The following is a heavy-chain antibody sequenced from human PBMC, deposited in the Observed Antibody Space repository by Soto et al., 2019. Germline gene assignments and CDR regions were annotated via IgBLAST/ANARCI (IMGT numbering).Heavy chain of an antibody. J-gene: IGHJ4*02. CDR1: GFTFSSYG. CDR2: IWYDGSNK. CDR3: ARETDGDHYYFDY. Sequence: QVQLVESGGGVVQPGRSLRLSCAASGFTFSSYGMHWVRQAPGKGLEWVAVIWYDGSNKYYADSVKGRFTISRDNSKNTLYLQMNSLRAEDTAVYYCARETDGDHYYFDYWGQGTLVTVSP. V-gene: IGHV3-33*01. D-gene: IGHD2-8*01.